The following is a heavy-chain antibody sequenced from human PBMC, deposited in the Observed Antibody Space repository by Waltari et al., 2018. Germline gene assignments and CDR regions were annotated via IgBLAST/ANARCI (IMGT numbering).Heavy chain of an antibody. CDR3: ARGPADLLLPLTAARKGLFDY. CDR1: GGSFSDYF. CDR2: INHSGRP. D-gene: IGHD2-21*02. Sequence: QVQLQQWGADLVKPSETLSLTCSVYGGSFSDYFWSWIRQSPGKGLEWIGEINHSGRPNYTPSLRSRVTMSVETSNHQFALNLRSVTAADTALYYCARGPADLLLPLTAARKGLFDYWGQGTLVTVSS. J-gene: IGHJ4*02. V-gene: IGHV4-34*01.